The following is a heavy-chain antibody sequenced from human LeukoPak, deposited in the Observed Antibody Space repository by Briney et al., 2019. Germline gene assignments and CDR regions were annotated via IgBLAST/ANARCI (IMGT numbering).Heavy chain of an antibody. V-gene: IGHV3-20*04. Sequence: GGSLRLSCAASGFTFDDYGMSRVRQAPGKGLEWVSGINWNGGSTGYADSVKGRFTISRDNAKNSLYLQMNSLRAEDTALYYCARGLSPAAEGGYDYFDYWGQGTLVTVSS. D-gene: IGHD5-12*01. J-gene: IGHJ4*02. CDR3: ARGLSPAAEGGYDYFDY. CDR2: INWNGGST. CDR1: GFTFDDYG.